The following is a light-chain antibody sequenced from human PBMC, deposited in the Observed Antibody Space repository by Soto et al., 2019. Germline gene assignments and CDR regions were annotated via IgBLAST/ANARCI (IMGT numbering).Light chain of an antibody. J-gene: IGKJ1*01. V-gene: IGKV3-15*01. CDR2: GAS. CDR1: GRVGIN. CDR3: QQYDNWPRT. Sequence: EIVMTQSPASLSVSPGETGTRSCRSSGRVGINLAWYQQKPGQAPRVLIYGASTRATGIPARFSGSGSGTDFTLTISSLQSEDFAFFYCQQYDNWPRTFGQGTKVDIK.